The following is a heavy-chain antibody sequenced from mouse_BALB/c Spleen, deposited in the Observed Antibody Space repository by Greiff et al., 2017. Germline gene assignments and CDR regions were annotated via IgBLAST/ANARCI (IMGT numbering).Heavy chain of an antibody. CDR3: SDSWFAY. CDR2: IRLKSDNYAT. V-gene: IGHV6-3*01. J-gene: IGHJ3*01. Sequence: RRLEWVAEIRLKSDNYATHYAESVKGKFTISRDDSKSRLYLQMNSLRAEDTGIYYCSDSWFAYWGQGTLVTVSA.